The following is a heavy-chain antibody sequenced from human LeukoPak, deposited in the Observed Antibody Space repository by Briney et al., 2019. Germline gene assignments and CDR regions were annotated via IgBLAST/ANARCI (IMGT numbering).Heavy chain of an antibody. V-gene: IGHV3-30*02. CDR1: GFSFNSYC. CDR3: AKDPGRGFDY. J-gene: IGHJ4*02. D-gene: IGHD3-10*01. CDR2: IRYYVSSN. Sequence: GGSLKLSCAASGFSFNSYCMHWFRQAPGKGLEWVTFIRYYVSSNYYSDSVKGRFTISRDNSKNALYLQMNSLRAEDTAVYYCAKDPGRGFDYWGQGTLVTVSS.